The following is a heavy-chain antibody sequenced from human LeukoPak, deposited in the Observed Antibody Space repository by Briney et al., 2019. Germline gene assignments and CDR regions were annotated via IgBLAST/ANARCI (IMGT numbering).Heavy chain of an antibody. CDR2: IYSSGST. V-gene: IGHV4-4*07. CDR3: ARRGEQWLVHRAFDI. Sequence: PSETLSLTCTVSGGSISSYYWSWIRQPAGKGLEWIGRIYSSGSTNYNPSLKSRVTISVDTSKNQFSLKLSSVTAADTAVYYCARRGEQWLVHRAFDIWGQGTMVTVSS. J-gene: IGHJ3*02. CDR1: GGSISSYY. D-gene: IGHD6-19*01.